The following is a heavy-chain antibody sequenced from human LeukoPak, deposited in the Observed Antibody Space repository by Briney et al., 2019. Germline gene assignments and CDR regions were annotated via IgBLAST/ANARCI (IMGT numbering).Heavy chain of an antibody. D-gene: IGHD3-10*01. CDR2: INHSGST. CDR3: ARASYCYGSGSYVRSRGPYYFDY. V-gene: IGHV4-34*01. CDR1: GGSFSGYY. Sequence: PSETLSLTCAVYGGSFSGYYWSWIRQPPGKGLEWIGEINHSGSTNYNPSLKSRVTISVDTSKNQFSLKLSSVTAADTAVYYCARASYCYGSGSYVRSRGPYYFDYWGQGTLVTVSS. J-gene: IGHJ4*02.